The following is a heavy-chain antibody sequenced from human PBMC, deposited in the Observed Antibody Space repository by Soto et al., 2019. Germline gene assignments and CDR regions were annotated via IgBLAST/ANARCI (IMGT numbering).Heavy chain of an antibody. Sequence: QVQLQQWGAGLLKPSETLSLTCAVYGGSFRGYYWSWIRQPPGTGLEWIGEINHSGSTNYNPTLKSRVTISVDTSKNQFSLKLSSVTAADTAVYYCAREGRSYRIDYWGQGTLVTVSS. CDR1: GGSFRGYY. CDR2: INHSGST. J-gene: IGHJ4*02. V-gene: IGHV4-34*01. CDR3: AREGRSYRIDY. D-gene: IGHD1-26*01.